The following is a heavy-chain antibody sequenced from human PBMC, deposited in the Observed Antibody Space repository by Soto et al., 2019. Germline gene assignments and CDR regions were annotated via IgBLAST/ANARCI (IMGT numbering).Heavy chain of an antibody. CDR3: AKAQMATVPSG. V-gene: IGHV3-23*01. CDR2: IYSSGVST. Sequence: GGSLRLSCAASGFTFSIYAMSWVRQAPGRGLEWVSGIYSSGVSTYYADSVKGRFTISRDNSKNTLYLQMNSLRVEDTAIYYCAKAQMATVPSGWGQGTLVTVSS. J-gene: IGHJ4*02. D-gene: IGHD4-4*01. CDR1: GFTFSIYA.